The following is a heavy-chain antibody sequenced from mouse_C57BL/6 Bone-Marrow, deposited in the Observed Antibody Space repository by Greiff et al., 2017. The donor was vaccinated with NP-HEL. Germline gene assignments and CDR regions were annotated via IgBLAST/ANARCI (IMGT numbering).Heavy chain of an antibody. CDR3: ARSPYYYGSSPYSMDD. CDR1: GYTFTSYW. V-gene: IGHV1-69*01. D-gene: IGHD1-1*01. CDR2: IDPSDSYT. J-gene: IGHJ4*01. Sequence: VQLQQPGAELVMPGASVKLSCKASGYTFTSYWMHWVKQRPGQGLEWIGEIDPSDSYTNYNQTFKGKSTLTVDKSSSTAYMQLSSLTSEDSAVYYCARSPYYYGSSPYSMDDWGKGTSVTVSS.